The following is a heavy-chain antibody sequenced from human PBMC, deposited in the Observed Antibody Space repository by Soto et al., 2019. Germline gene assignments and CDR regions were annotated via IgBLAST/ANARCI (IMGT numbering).Heavy chain of an antibody. Sequence: PSETLSLTCNVSGGSIRSHYWSGIRQPAAKAVEWIERIYTSGTTNYNPSLKSRATTLTDTSNNRFSPKLTRVTAPDTAGYTCSSESARSSRMDDWGQGTTVTVSS. CDR3: SSESARSSRMDD. J-gene: IGHJ6*02. V-gene: IGHV4-4*07. CDR1: GGSIRSHY. D-gene: IGHD6-25*01. CDR2: IYTSGTT.